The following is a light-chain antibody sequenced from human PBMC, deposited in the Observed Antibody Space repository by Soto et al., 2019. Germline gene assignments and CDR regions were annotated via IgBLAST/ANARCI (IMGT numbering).Light chain of an antibody. CDR3: HQRQSWPRT. Sequence: EVILSQSPATLSAIPGDRVTLSCRASQAVNTRLAWYQHKPGQAPRLLIYLTSNRAAGVPSRFSAWGSETDFTLTISDVQPEDFAVYYCHQRQSWPRTFGQGSMV. V-gene: IGKV3-11*01. J-gene: IGKJ1*01. CDR2: LTS. CDR1: QAVNTR.